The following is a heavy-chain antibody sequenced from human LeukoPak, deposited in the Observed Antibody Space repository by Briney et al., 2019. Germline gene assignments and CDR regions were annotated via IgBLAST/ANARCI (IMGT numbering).Heavy chain of an antibody. CDR3: ARGFFCSSTSGWDF. D-gene: IGHD2-2*01. J-gene: IGHJ6*03. V-gene: IGHV4-59*01. CDR2: IYYSGST. CDR1: GGSIDGYY. Sequence: PSATLSLTCTVSGGSIDGYYWTWLRQPPGKGLEWIGYIYYSGSTNYSPSLKRRVTISLDTSKRHLSLKLNSVTAADTAIYYCARGFFCSSTSGWDFWARGTTFIFSS.